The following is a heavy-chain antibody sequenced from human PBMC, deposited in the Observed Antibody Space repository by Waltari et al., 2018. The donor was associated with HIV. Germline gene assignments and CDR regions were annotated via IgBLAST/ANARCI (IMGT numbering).Heavy chain of an antibody. V-gene: IGHV3-15*01. D-gene: IGHD6-25*01. CDR3: TTGGYPTEAFDI. Sequence: EVQVVESGGDLVKPGGSLRVSGASFKANFDNVWMTWVRQAPGKGLQWVCRIKSKRDGGATDYAASVKGRFVISRDDSQNTLYLQMNSLKIEDTAMYYCTTGGYPTEAFDIWGQGTMVTVSS. CDR2: IKSKRDGGAT. CDR1: KANFDNVW. J-gene: IGHJ3*02.